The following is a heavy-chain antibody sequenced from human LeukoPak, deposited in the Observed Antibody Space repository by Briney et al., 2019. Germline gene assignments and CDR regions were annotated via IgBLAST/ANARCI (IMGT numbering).Heavy chain of an antibody. D-gene: IGHD5-24*01. CDR2: IIPIFGTA. V-gene: IGHV1-69*13. J-gene: IGHJ2*01. CDR3: ARERVGMATPRDDWYFDL. CDR1: GGTFSSYA. Sequence: SVKVSCKASGGTFSSYAISWVRQAPGQGLEWMGGIIPIFGTANYAQKFQGRVTITADESTSTAYMELSSLRSEDTAVYYCARERVGMATPRDDWYFDLWAVAPWSLSPQ.